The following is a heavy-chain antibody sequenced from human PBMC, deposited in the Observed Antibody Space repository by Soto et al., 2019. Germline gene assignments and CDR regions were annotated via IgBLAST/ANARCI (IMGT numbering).Heavy chain of an antibody. D-gene: IGHD2-21*02. CDR1: GGSISGYY. V-gene: IGHV4-59*01. Sequence: PSETLSLTCTVSGGSISGYYWSWIRQPPGKGLEWIGYMYNTGRTVYNPSIKSRVTISVDTSKNQFSLKLNSVTAADTAVYYCARDLWGYCGTDCYPLDVWGQGTTVTVS. CDR3: ARDLWGYCGTDCYPLDV. J-gene: IGHJ6*02. CDR2: MYNTGRT.